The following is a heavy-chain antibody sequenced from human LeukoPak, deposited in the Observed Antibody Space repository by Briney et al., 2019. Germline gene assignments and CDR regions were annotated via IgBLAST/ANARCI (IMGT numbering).Heavy chain of an antibody. CDR1: GYTFTNYA. Sequence: ASVKVSCKASGYTFTNYAMHWVRQAPGQRLEWMGWINGDNGNTKYSQKFQGRVTITRDTSAYTAYMELRSLSSADTAVYFCARAPYDILTGYSLNWFDPWGQGTLVTVSS. CDR2: INGDNGNT. CDR3: ARAPYDILTGYSLNWFDP. V-gene: IGHV1-3*01. J-gene: IGHJ5*02. D-gene: IGHD3-9*01.